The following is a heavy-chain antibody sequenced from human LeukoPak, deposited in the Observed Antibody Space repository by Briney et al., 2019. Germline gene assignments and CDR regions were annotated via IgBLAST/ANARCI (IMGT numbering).Heavy chain of an antibody. Sequence: PSQTLCLTCTVSGGAISSSSYYSGWIRQPPGKGLEWSGSIYFSGSTYYNPSLKSRVTISVDTSKNPFSLNLSSVTAADTAVYYCARRWSTWFDPWGQGTLVTVSS. CDR2: IYFSGST. V-gene: IGHV4-39*01. J-gene: IGHJ5*02. CDR3: ARRWSTWFDP. CDR1: GGAISSSSYY. D-gene: IGHD1-26*01.